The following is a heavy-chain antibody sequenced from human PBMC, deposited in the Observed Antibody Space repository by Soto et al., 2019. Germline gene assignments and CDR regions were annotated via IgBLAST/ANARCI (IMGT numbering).Heavy chain of an antibody. V-gene: IGHV4-59*01. Sequence: QVQLQESGPGLLRPSETLSHTCTVSGGSISGYYWSWMRQPPGKGLEWIGYIYYSGTTSYNPSLNSRVTMSVDTSKNQFSLKVNSVTAADTVVYYCARESYYGSGATVVAYWGQGTLVTVSS. CDR2: IYYSGTT. J-gene: IGHJ4*02. D-gene: IGHD3-10*01. CDR3: ARESYYGSGATVVAY. CDR1: GGSISGYY.